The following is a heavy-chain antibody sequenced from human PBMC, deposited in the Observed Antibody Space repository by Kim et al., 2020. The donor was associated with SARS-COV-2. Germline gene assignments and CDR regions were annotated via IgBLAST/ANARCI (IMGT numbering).Heavy chain of an antibody. V-gene: IGHV3-48*03. J-gene: IGHJ4*02. CDR2: ISSSGSTI. D-gene: IGHD1-26*01. CDR1: GFTFSSYE. Sequence: GGSLRLSCAASGFTFSSYEMNWVRQAPGKGLEWVSYISSSGSTIYYADSVKGRFTISRDNAKNSLYLQMNSLRAEDTAVYYCARAGIVGAIPPYYFDYWGQGTLVTVSS. CDR3: ARAGIVGAIPPYYFDY.